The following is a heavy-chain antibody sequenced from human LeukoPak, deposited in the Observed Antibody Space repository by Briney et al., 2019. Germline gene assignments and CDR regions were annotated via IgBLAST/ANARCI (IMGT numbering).Heavy chain of an antibody. CDR2: IIPILGIA. Sequence: VASVKVSCKASGGTFSSYAISWVRQAPGQGLEWMGRIIPILGIANYAQKFQGRVTITADKSTSTAYMELSSLRSEDTAVYYCARLPGNYGDYVEYGAFDIWGQGTMVTVSS. CDR3: ARLPGNYGDYVEYGAFDI. D-gene: IGHD4-17*01. V-gene: IGHV1-69*04. J-gene: IGHJ3*02. CDR1: GGTFSSYA.